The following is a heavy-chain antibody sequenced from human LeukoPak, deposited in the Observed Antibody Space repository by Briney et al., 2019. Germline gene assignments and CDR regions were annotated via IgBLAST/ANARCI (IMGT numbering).Heavy chain of an antibody. CDR2: FYPGDSDT. Sequence: GESLKMSCKGSGYRFSSSWIGWVRQMPGKGLEWMGIFYPGDSDTRYSPSFQGQVTISADKSISTAYLQWSSLKASDSAMYYCARRPTDSPFDYWGQGTLVTVSS. V-gene: IGHV5-51*01. CDR1: GYRFSSSW. J-gene: IGHJ4*02. CDR3: ARRPTDSPFDY. D-gene: IGHD2-15*01.